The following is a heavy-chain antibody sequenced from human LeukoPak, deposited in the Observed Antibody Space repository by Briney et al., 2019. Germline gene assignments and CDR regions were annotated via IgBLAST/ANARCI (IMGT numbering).Heavy chain of an antibody. D-gene: IGHD3-22*01. J-gene: IGHJ4*02. Sequence: KTGGSLRLSCAASGFTFTSYGISWVRQAPGQGLEWMGWISAYNGNTNYAQKLQGRVTMTTDTSTSTAYMELRSLRSDDTAVYYCARTSYYYDSSGYYYEFDYWGQGTLVTVSS. CDR2: ISAYNGNT. V-gene: IGHV1-18*01. CDR3: ARTSYYYDSSGYYYEFDY. CDR1: GFTFTSYG.